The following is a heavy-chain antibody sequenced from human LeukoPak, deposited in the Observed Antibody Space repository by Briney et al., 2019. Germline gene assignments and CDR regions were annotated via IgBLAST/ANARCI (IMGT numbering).Heavy chain of an antibody. D-gene: IGHD4-23*01. V-gene: IGHV3-11*03. CDR2: ISNTGSYT. Sequence: GSLRLSCAVSGLTYSANDMSWIRQAPGKGVEGISYISNTGSYTNYADSVRGRFTISMDDAESSLFLQMDRLRAEDTAVYYCARAVGRGPGGHFDYWGQGTLVTVSS. CDR1: GLTYSAND. J-gene: IGHJ4*02. CDR3: ARAVGRGPGGHFDY.